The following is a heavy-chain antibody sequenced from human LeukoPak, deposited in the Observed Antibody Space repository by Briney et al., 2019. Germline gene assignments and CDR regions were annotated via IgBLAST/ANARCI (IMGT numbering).Heavy chain of an antibody. J-gene: IGHJ4*02. Sequence: GSLRLSCAASGFAVNNNYMSWVRQAPGKGLEWVSVIYSGGSTYYADSVKGRFTISRDNSKNTLYLQMNSLRAEDTAVYYCALRAYGPEDYWGQGTLVTVSS. CDR1: GFAVNNNY. CDR2: IYSGGST. CDR3: ALRAYGPEDY. D-gene: IGHD3-10*01. V-gene: IGHV3-53*01.